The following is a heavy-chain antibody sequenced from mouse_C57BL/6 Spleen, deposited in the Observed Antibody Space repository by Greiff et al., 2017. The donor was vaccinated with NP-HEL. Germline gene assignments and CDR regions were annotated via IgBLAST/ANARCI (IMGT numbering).Heavy chain of an antibody. Sequence: QVQLKQSGPELVKPGASVKISCKASGYAFCSSWMNWVKQRPGKGLEWIGRIYPGDGDTNYNGKFKGKATLTADKSSSTAYMQLSSLTSEDSAVYFCATLDSSGYVNAMDYWGQGTSVTVSS. V-gene: IGHV1-82*01. J-gene: IGHJ4*01. CDR1: GYAFCSSW. CDR3: ATLDSSGYVNAMDY. CDR2: IYPGDGDT. D-gene: IGHD3-2*02.